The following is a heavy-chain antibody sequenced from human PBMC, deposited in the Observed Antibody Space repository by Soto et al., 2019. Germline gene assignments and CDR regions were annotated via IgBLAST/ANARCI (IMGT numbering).Heavy chain of an antibody. V-gene: IGHV3-53*01. CDR3: ARGFQSSFGY. J-gene: IGHJ4*02. CDR2: IYSGGST. CDR1: GFTVINSY. Sequence: WGSLRLACAASGFTVINSYIIFGRQAPGKGLEWVSVIYSGGSTYYADSVKGRFTISRDSSKNTLYLQMNSLRAEDTAVYYCARGFQSSFGYWGQGTPGHRLL. D-gene: IGHD2-21*01.